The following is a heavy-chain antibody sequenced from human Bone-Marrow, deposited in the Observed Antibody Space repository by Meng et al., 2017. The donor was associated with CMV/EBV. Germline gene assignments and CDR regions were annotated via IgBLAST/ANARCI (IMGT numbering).Heavy chain of an antibody. J-gene: IGHJ4*01. CDR1: GGSIGTNVYY. V-gene: IGHV4-39*01. Sequence: SETLSLTCTVSGGSIGTNVYYWGWIRRTPGKGLEWIGSIFYTGPTFYNPSLESRVTISEDTSKNRFSLKMSSVTAADTAIYYCATQGVTTALFDYWGRNPGHRLL. D-gene: IGHD3-22*01. CDR3: ATQGVTTALFDY. CDR2: IFYTGPT.